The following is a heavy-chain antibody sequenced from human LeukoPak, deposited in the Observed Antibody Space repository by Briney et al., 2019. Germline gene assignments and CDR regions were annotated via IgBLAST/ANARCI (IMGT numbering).Heavy chain of an antibody. V-gene: IGHV4-59*01. CDR1: GGSISSYY. CDR2: IYYSGST. CDR3: ARTEYDSSGYYTIFDY. J-gene: IGHJ4*02. Sequence: SETLSLTCTVSGGSISSYYWSWIRQPPGKGLEWIGYIYYSGSTNYNPSLKSRVTISVDTSKNQFSLKLSSVTAADTAVYYCARTEYDSSGYYTIFDYWGQGTLVTVSS. D-gene: IGHD3-22*01.